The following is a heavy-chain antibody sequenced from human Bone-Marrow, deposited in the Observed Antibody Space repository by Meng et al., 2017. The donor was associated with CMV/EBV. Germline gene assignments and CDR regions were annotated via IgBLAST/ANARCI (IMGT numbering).Heavy chain of an antibody. V-gene: IGHV4-34*01. D-gene: IGHD2-2*01. J-gene: IGHJ4*02. CDR1: GGSFSGYY. CDR2: IHHSGST. CDR3: ASNFEDIVVVPAIFDY. Sequence: SETLSLTCAVYGGSFSGYYWSWIRQPPGKGLEWIGEIHHSGSTNYNPSLKSRVTISVDTSKNQFSLKLSSVTAADTAVYYCASNFEDIVVVPAIFDYWGQGTRVTVSS.